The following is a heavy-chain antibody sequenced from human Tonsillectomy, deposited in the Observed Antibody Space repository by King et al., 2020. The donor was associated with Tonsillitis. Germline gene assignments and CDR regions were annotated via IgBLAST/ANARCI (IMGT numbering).Heavy chain of an antibody. CDR1: GFTFSSYA. J-gene: IGHJ6*02. CDR2: ISYDGSNK. CDR3: ARDLGDGYNYPYDGMDV. V-gene: IGHV3-30-3*01. Sequence: QLVQSGGGVVQPGRSLRLSCAASGFTFSSYAMYWVRQAPGKGLEWVAVISYDGSNKYYADSVKGRFTISRDNSKNTLYVQMNSLRAEDTAVYYCARDLGDGYNYPYDGMDVWGQGTTVTVSS. D-gene: IGHD5-24*01.